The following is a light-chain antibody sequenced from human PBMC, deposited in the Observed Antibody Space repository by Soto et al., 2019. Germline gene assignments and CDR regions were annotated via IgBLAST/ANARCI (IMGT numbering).Light chain of an antibody. CDR1: QTISSW. CDR3: QQYSYYAT. Sequence: DIQMTQSPSTLSASVGDRVTITCRASQTISSWLAWYQQKPGKAPKLLIYKASTLESGVPSRFSGSGSGTDFTLTVTSLQPEHFATYYCQQYSYYATFGQGTKVEIK. J-gene: IGKJ1*01. CDR2: KAS. V-gene: IGKV1-5*03.